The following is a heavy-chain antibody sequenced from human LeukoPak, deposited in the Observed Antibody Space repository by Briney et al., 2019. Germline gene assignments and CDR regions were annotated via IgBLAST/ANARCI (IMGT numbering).Heavy chain of an antibody. V-gene: IGHV4-4*02. D-gene: IGHD6-19*01. J-gene: IGHJ5*02. CDR3: ARGFSGWYTHNWFDP. CDR1: GGSISSSNW. CDR2: INHSGST. Sequence: SETLSLTCAVSGGSISSSNWWSWIRQPPGKGLEWIGEINHSGSTNYNPSLKSRVTISVDTSKNQFSLKLSSVTAADTAVYYCARGFSGWYTHNWFDPWGQGTLVTVSS.